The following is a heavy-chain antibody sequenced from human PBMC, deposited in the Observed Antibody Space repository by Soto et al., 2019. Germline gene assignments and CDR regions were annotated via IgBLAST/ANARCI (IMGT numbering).Heavy chain of an antibody. Sequence: EVQLVESGGALVKPGESLRLSCAVSGFTFSDAWMSWVRQAPGKWLEWVGRIKRKIDGGATDYTAPVKGRFIISRDDSKNTLYLQMNSLKTDDKAVYYCISHPSYSGTYFEYWGRGTLVTVSS. CDR1: GFTFSDAW. J-gene: IGHJ4*02. CDR2: IKRKIDGGAT. D-gene: IGHD1-26*01. V-gene: IGHV3-15*02. CDR3: ISHPSYSGTYFEY.